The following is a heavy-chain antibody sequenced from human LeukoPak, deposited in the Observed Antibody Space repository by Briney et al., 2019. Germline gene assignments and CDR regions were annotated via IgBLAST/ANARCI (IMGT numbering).Heavy chain of an antibody. CDR2: ISGSGGST. CDR3: AKASYYDFWSGYSSHYYYMDV. Sequence: GGSLRLSCAASGFTFSSYAMSWVRQAPGKGLEWVSAISGSGGSTYYADSVKGRFTTSRDNSKNMLYLQMNSLRAEDTAVYYCAKASYYDFWSGYSSHYYYMDVWGKGTTVTVSS. V-gene: IGHV3-23*01. CDR1: GFTFSSYA. J-gene: IGHJ6*03. D-gene: IGHD3-3*01.